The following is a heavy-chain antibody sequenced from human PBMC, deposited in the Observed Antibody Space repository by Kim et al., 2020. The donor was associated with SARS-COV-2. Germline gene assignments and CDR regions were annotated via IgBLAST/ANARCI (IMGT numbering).Heavy chain of an antibody. V-gene: IGHV3-53*01. CDR2: T. J-gene: IGHJ4*02. Sequence: TYYAASVKGRFTISKDNSKNTLFLQRSSLRAEDTAVYFCATGWDHAKVAHWGQGTLVTVSS. CDR3: ATGWDHAKVAH. D-gene: IGHD1-26*01.